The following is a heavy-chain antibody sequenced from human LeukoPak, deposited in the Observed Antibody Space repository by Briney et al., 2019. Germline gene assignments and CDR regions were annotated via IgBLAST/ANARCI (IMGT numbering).Heavy chain of an antibody. Sequence: GGSLRLSCAVSGAAFSILAMHWVRQCPGKGLEFVSAIGGDGATTHYADSVRGRFTISRDNSKNTVHLQMGSLRPEDMAVYYCATGYNYYYDDWGQGTLVSVSS. CDR3: ATGYNYYYDD. J-gene: IGHJ4*02. CDR2: IGGDGATT. CDR1: GAAFSILA. V-gene: IGHV3-64*02. D-gene: IGHD5-18*01.